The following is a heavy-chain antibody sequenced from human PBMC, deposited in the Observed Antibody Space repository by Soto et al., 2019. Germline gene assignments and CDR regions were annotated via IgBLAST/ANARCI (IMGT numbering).Heavy chain of an antibody. CDR2: ISYDGGLQ. Sequence: QAHLVESGGGVVQPGRSLRLSCAASGFTFTSYGMHWVRQAPGTRLEWVAVISYDGGLQRCADSVKGRFTISRDNSKNMVLLQMNSLRAEDTAVYYCVSDRGYGHASVPYSWGQGTLVSVSS. V-gene: IGHV3-30*03. D-gene: IGHD5-18*01. CDR3: VSDRGYGHASVPYS. CDR1: GFTFTSYG. J-gene: IGHJ4*02.